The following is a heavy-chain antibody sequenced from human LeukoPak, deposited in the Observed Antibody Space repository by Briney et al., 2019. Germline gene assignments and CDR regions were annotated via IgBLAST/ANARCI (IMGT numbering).Heavy chain of an antibody. CDR3: ATGPYSSSAQFDY. V-gene: IGHV1-69*13. J-gene: IGHJ4*02. CDR1: GGTFSSYA. D-gene: IGHD6-6*01. Sequence: ASVKVSCKASGGTFSSYAISWVRQAPGQGLEWMGGIIPIFGTANYAQKFQGRVTITADESTSTAYMELSSLRSEDTAVYYCATGPYSSSAQFDYWGQGTLVTVSS. CDR2: IIPIFGTA.